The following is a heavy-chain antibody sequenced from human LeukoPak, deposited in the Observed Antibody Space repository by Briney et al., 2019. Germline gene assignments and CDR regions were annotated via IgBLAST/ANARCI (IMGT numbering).Heavy chain of an antibody. J-gene: IGHJ4*02. CDR3: ARDPCANGVCYFDF. Sequence: ASVKVSCKASGYTFTNYGISWVRQAPGQGLEWMGWISAYNGNTNYAQKLRGRVTMTTDTSTSTAYMELRSLRSDDTAVYYCARDPCANGVCYFDFWGQGTLVTVSS. D-gene: IGHD2-8*01. CDR1: GYTFTNYG. V-gene: IGHV1-18*01. CDR2: ISAYNGNT.